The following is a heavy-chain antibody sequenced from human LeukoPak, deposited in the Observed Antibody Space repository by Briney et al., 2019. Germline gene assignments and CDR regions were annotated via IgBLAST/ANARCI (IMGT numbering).Heavy chain of an antibody. D-gene: IGHD3-22*01. J-gene: IGHJ4*02. CDR1: GFTLSSYW. V-gene: IGHV3-74*01. CDR3: ARGYSSGYRVDY. CDR2: INSDGSRT. Sequence: GGSLRLSFAASGFTLSSYWMHWVRQAPGKGLVWVSRINSDGSRTTYADSVKGRFTISRDNAKNTLYLQMNSLRAEDTAVYYCARGYSSGYRVDYWGQGTLVTVSS.